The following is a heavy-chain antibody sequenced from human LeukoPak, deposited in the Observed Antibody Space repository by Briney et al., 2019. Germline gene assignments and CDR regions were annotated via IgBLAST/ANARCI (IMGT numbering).Heavy chain of an antibody. D-gene: IGHD6-19*01. Sequence: ASVKVSCRASGYTFTSYDINWVRQATGQGLEWMGWINPNSGGTNYAQKFQGRVTMTRDTSISTAYMELSRLRSDDTAVYYCVVRLVHFDYWGQGTLVTVSS. CDR1: GYTFTSYD. V-gene: IGHV1-2*02. J-gene: IGHJ4*02. CDR3: VVRLVHFDY. CDR2: INPNSGGT.